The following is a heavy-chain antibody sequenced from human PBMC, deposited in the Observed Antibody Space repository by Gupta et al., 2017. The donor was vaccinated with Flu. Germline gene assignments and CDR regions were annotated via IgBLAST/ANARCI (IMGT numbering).Heavy chain of an antibody. Sequence: EVQLVESGGGLVQPGGSLKLSCAASGFTFSGSDMHWVRQASGKGLEWVGRIRSKANSYATAYAASVKGRFTISRDDSKNTAYLQMNSLKTEDTAVYYCTRRCYGDYDLYGMDVWGQGTTVTVSS. V-gene: IGHV3-73*02. D-gene: IGHD4-17*01. CDR2: IRSKANSYAT. J-gene: IGHJ6*02. CDR3: TRRCYGDYDLYGMDV. CDR1: GFTFSGSD.